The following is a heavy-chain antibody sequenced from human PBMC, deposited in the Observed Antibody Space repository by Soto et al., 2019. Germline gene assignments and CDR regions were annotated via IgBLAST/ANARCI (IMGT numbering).Heavy chain of an antibody. CDR2: IDPENGGT. Sequence: ASVKVSCKTSGYTFTGYYIQWLRQAPGQGPEWVGWIDPENGGTHYAQKFQGRVTMTRDTSISTAHMELSRLRSDDTAVYFCGWFGGTFDFWGQGTPVTVSS. CDR3: GWFGGTFDF. J-gene: IGHJ4*02. D-gene: IGHD3-3*01. V-gene: IGHV1-2*02. CDR1: GYTFTGYY.